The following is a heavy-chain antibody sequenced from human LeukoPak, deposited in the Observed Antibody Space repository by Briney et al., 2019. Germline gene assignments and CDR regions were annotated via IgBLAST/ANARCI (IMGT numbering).Heavy chain of an antibody. Sequence: GGSLRLSCAASGFTFNSYAMSWVRQAPGKGLEWVSAISGSGGSTYYADSVKGRLTISRDNSKNTLYLQMNSLRAEATAVYYCAKDHSRYSYGETHYFDYWGQGTLVTVSS. J-gene: IGHJ4*02. D-gene: IGHD5-18*01. CDR3: AKDHSRYSYGETHYFDY. V-gene: IGHV3-23*01. CDR2: ISGSGGST. CDR1: GFTFNSYA.